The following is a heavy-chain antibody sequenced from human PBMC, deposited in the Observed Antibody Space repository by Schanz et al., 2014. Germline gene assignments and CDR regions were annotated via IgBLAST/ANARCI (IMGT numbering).Heavy chain of an antibody. V-gene: IGHV1-69*04. CDR3: ARGPSQGYSYGHNIGAYYYGMDV. CDR2: INGYNGHT. Sequence: QVQLVQSGAEVKKPGSSVKVSCKASGGTFSTYPINWLRQAPGQGLEWMGWINGYNGHTLYAQKFQGRVTITADKSTSTASMELSSLRSEDTAVYYCARGPSQGYSYGHNIGAYYYGMDVWGQGTTVTVSS. D-gene: IGHD5-18*01. J-gene: IGHJ6*02. CDR1: GGTFSTYP.